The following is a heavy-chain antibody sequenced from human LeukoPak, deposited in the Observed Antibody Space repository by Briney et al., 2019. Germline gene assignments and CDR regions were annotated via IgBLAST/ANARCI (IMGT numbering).Heavy chain of an antibody. V-gene: IGHV3-30*02. CDR3: AKQPDNYYDSSGPDY. CDR2: IRYDGSNI. CDR1: GFTFSSYG. J-gene: IGHJ4*02. Sequence: GGSLRLSCAASGFTFSSYGMHWVRQAPGKGLEWVAFIRYDGSNIYYADSVKGRFTISRDNSKNTLYLQMNSLRAEDTAVYYCAKQPDNYYDSSGPDYWGQGTLVTVSS. D-gene: IGHD3-22*01.